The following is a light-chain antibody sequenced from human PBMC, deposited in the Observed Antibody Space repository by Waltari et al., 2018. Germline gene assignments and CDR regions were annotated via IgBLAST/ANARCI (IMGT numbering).Light chain of an antibody. CDR1: EVPRTY. CDR3: YSSDSTGLRV. J-gene: IGLJ1*01. V-gene: IGLV3-10*01. Sequence: SYELTQTPSVSVSPGQTARITCSGHEVPRTYAYWIQQKSGQAPRLVIYEDTKRPSGIPERFSGSSSGTVATLTITGAQVDDEADYYCYSSDSTGLRVFGGGTTVVVL. CDR2: EDT.